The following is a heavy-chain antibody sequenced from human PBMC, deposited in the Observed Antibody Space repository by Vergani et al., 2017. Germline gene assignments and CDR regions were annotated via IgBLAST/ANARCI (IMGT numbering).Heavy chain of an antibody. Sequence: QVQLVESGGGVVQPGRSLRLSCAASGFTFSSYAMHWVRQAPGKGREWVAVISYDGSNKYYADSVQGRFTLSRDNSKNTRYLQMNSLRAEDTAVYYCARDGLLGYFDYWGQGTLVTVSS. CDR2: ISYDGSNK. V-gene: IGHV3-30*04. CDR1: GFTFSSYA. D-gene: IGHD2-15*01. J-gene: IGHJ4*02. CDR3: ARDGLLGYFDY.